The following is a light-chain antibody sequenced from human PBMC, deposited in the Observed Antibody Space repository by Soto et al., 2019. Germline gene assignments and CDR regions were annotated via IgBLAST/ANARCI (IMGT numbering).Light chain of an antibody. CDR1: SSDIGVYNY. CDR2: AVS. J-gene: IGLJ2*01. CDR3: NSYTSITTLGV. Sequence: QSVLTQPASVSGSPGQSITISCTGTSSDIGVYNYVSWYQQHPGKAPKLVIYAVSNRPSGVSNRFSGSKSGNTASLTISGLQAEDEADYYCNSYTSITTLGVFGGGTKLTVL. V-gene: IGLV2-14*01.